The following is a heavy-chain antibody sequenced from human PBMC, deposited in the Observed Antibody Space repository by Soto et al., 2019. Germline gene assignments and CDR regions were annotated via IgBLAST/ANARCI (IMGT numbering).Heavy chain of an antibody. Sequence: SETLSLTCTVSGGSISNFYWSWIRQPPGKGLEWIGYISYSGNTNYNPSLKSRVSISVDTSKNQFSLKLSSVTAADTAVYYCARLTGVTMVRGPDAPNANNWFDPWGQGTLVTVSS. D-gene: IGHD3-10*01. J-gene: IGHJ5*02. V-gene: IGHV4-59*12. CDR3: ARLTGVTMVRGPDAPNANNWFDP. CDR2: ISYSGNT. CDR1: GGSISNFY.